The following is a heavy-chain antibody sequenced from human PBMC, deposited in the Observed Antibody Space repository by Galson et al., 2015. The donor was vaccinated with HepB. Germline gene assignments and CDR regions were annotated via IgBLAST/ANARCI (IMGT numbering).Heavy chain of an antibody. CDR3: AKDSCSGGSCYSYYYYMDV. D-gene: IGHD2-15*01. V-gene: IGHV3-30*18. CDR1: GFTFSSYG. CDR2: ISYDGSNK. Sequence: SLRLSCAASGFTFSSYGMHWVRQAPGKGLEWVAVISYDGSNKYYADSVKGRFTISRDNSKNTLYLQMNSLRAEDTAVYYCAKDSCSGGSCYSYYYYMDVWGKGTTVTVSS. J-gene: IGHJ6*03.